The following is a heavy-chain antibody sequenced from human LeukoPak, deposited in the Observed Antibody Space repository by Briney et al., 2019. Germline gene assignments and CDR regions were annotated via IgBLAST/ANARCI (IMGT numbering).Heavy chain of an antibody. Sequence: GGSLRLSCAASGFTFSNYPMHWARQAPGKGLEWVAVVSDDGNNIYYADSVKGRFTISRDNSKNTLYLQTNSLRAEDTALYYCVRDRDSTGYYDYWGQGTLVTVSS. V-gene: IGHV3-30*04. J-gene: IGHJ4*02. CDR1: GFTFSNYP. CDR3: VRDRDSTGYYDY. CDR2: VSDDGNNI. D-gene: IGHD3-22*01.